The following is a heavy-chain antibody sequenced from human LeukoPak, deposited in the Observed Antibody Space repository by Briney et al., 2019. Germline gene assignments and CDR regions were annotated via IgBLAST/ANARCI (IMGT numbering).Heavy chain of an antibody. V-gene: IGHV3-23*01. CDR1: GFNFSRYA. Sequence: GGSLRLSCAASGFNFSRYAMRWVRQAPGKGLEWVSVISGSGGSTYYADSVKGRFTISRDDSKNTLYVQMNSLRAEDTAVYYCAKGGSGWLFDAFDIWGQGTMVTVSS. CDR3: AKGGSGWLFDAFDI. D-gene: IGHD6-19*01. CDR2: ISGSGGST. J-gene: IGHJ3*02.